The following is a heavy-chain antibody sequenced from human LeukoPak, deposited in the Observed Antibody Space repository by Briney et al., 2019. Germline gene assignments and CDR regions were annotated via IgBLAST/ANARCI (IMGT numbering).Heavy chain of an antibody. D-gene: IGHD3-10*01. CDR2: ISGSGGNT. CDR1: GFTFSSYA. J-gene: IGHJ4*02. V-gene: IGHV3-23*01. CDR3: AKGVLPTGFDY. Sequence: GGSLRLSCAASGFTFSSYAMNWVRQAPGKGLEWVSAISGSGGNTYYADSVKGRFTISRDNSKNTLYLQMNSLRAEDTAIYYCAKGVLPTGFDYWGQGTLVTVSS.